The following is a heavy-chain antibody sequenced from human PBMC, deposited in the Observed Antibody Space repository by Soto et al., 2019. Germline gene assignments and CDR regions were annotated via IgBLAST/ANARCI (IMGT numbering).Heavy chain of an antibody. V-gene: IGHV3-9*01. CDR3: ARATTFGGLIIRRLGDAFDI. J-gene: IGHJ3*02. Sequence: EVQLVESGGGLVQPGRSLRLSCAASGFAFDDYAMHWVRQTPGKGLEWVSGISWNSDSRGYAGSVKGRFTISRDNAKNSLYLQMDSLRAEDTALYYCARATTFGGLIIRRLGDAFDIWGQGTLVTVSS. CDR1: GFAFDDYA. D-gene: IGHD3-16*02. CDR2: ISWNSDSR.